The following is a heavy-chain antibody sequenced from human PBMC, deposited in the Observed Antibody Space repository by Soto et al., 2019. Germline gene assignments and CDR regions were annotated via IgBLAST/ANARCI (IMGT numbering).Heavy chain of an antibody. J-gene: IGHJ4*02. V-gene: IGHV4-59*01. D-gene: IGHD2-8*01. CDR3: ARYYCTNNKCYAFDY. CDR1: GGSISSYY. Sequence: SETLSLTCTVSGGSISSYYWNWIRQPPGKGLEWIGYIHYSGSTKYNPSLKSRITISVDTSKNQFSLNLNSVTAADTAVYYCARYYCTNNKCYAFDYWGQGTLVTVSS. CDR2: IHYSGST.